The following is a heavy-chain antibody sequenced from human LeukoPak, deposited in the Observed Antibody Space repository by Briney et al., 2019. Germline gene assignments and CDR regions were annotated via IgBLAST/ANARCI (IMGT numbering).Heavy chain of an antibody. Sequence: ASVKVSCKAPGGTFSSYAISWVRQAPGQGLEWMGGIIPIFGTANYAQKFQGRVTITADESTSTAYMELSSLRSEDTAVYYCASDRYGDPPDYYYYYMDVWGKGTTVTISS. CDR2: IIPIFGTA. D-gene: IGHD4-17*01. CDR1: GGTFSSYA. J-gene: IGHJ6*03. CDR3: ASDRYGDPPDYYYYYMDV. V-gene: IGHV1-69*13.